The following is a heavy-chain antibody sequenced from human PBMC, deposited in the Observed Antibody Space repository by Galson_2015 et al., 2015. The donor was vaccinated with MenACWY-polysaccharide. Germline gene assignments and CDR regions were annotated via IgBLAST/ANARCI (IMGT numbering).Heavy chain of an antibody. CDR2: ITAGSSYI. D-gene: IGHD2-2*01. V-gene: IGHV3-21*06. Sequence: SLRLSCAASGFTFSSYTMIWVRQAPGKGLEWVSSITAGSSYISYADSVKGRLTISRDNAENSLYLQMNSLRAEDTAVYYCARGGGYCSGTSCYGIDFWGQGTLATVSS. J-gene: IGHJ4*02. CDR1: GFTFSSYT. CDR3: ARGGGYCSGTSCYGIDF.